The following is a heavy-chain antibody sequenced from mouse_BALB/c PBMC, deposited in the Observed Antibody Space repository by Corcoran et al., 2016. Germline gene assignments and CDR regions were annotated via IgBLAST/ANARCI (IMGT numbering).Heavy chain of an antibody. CDR3: AREPYAMDY. V-gene: IGHV9-3-1*01. CDR2: INTYTGEP. J-gene: IGHJ4*01. Sequence: QIQLVQSGPELKKPGETVKISCKASGYTFTNYGMNWVKQAPGKGLKWMGWINTYTGEPTYADDFKGRFAFSLETSANTAYLQIKNLKNEDTATYFCAREPYAMDYWGQGTSVTVSS. CDR1: GYTFTNYG.